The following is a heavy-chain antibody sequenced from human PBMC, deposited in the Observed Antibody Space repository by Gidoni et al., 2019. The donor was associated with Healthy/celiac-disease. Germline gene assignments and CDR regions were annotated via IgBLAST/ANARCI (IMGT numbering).Heavy chain of an antibody. CDR2: IYYSGST. V-gene: IGHV4-59*08. J-gene: IGHJ3*02. CDR1: GGSISSYY. CDR3: ARHSITMVRGVIITYPQGDAFDI. D-gene: IGHD3-10*01. Sequence: QVQLQESGPGLVKPSETLSLTCTVSGGSISSYYWSWIRQPPGKGLEWIGYIYYSGSTNYNPSLKSRVTISVDTSKNQFSLKLSSVTAADTAVYYCARHSITMVRGVIITYPQGDAFDIWGQGTMVTVSS.